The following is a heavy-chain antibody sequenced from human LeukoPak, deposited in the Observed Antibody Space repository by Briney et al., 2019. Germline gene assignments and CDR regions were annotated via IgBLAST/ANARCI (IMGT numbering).Heavy chain of an antibody. CDR3: ARGEKYYYDSSGYKY. CDR1: GYTFTSYD. D-gene: IGHD3-22*01. J-gene: IGHJ4*02. Sequence: ASVKVSCKASGYTFTSYDINWVRQATGQGLEWMGWMNPNNGNTGYAQKFQGRVTMTRNTSISTAYMELSSLRSEDTAVYYCARGEKYYYDSSGYKYWGQGTLVTVSS. V-gene: IGHV1-8*01. CDR2: MNPNNGNT.